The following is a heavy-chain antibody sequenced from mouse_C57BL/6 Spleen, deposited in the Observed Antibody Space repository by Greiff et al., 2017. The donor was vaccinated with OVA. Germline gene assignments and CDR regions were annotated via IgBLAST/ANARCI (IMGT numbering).Heavy chain of an antibody. CDR3: ARRLWYGDYAMDY. Sequence: VQLKQSGPELVKPGASVKIPCKASGYTFTDYNMDWVKQSHGKSLEWIGDINPNNGGTIYNQKFKGKATLTVDKSSSTAYMELRSLTSEDTAVYYCARRLWYGDYAMDYWGQGTSVTVSS. CDR1: GYTFTDYN. V-gene: IGHV1-18*01. CDR2: INPNNGGT. J-gene: IGHJ4*01. D-gene: IGHD2-1*01.